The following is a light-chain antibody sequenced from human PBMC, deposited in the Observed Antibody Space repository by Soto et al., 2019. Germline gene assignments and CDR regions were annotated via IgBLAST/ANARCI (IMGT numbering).Light chain of an antibody. CDR3: QQSYSAPPYT. V-gene: IGKV1-39*01. J-gene: IGKJ2*01. CDR2: GAS. CDR1: QAISNY. Sequence: DIQMTQSPSSLSASVGDRVTITCRASQAISNYLNWYQQKPGTAPKLLIYGASTLQSGVPSRFIGSGSGTDFTLTISSLQPEDFAAYYCQQSYSAPPYTFGQGTKLGIK.